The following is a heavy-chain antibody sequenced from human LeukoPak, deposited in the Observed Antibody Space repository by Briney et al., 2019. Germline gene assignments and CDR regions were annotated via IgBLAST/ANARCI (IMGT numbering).Heavy chain of an antibody. CDR2: IKPDGSEK. CDR3: VKDLRSDFMGVLSRYLSY. V-gene: IGHV3-7*01. J-gene: IGHJ4*02. Sequence: GGSLRLSCAASGFAFSSYWMNWVRQAPGKGLEWVANIKPDGSEKWYVDSVKGRFTISRDNSKSTLYLQMSSLRAEDTAVYLCVKDLRSDFMGVLSRYLSYWGQGTLVTVSS. D-gene: IGHD2/OR15-2a*01. CDR1: GFAFSSYW.